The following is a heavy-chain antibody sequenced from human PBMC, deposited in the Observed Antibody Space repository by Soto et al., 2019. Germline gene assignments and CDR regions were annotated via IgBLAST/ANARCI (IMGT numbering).Heavy chain of an antibody. CDR2: VYYSGTT. V-gene: IGHV4-59*01. Sequence: GSWKKQPPGKRLEWIGYVYYSGTTNYNPSLKSRVTISVDLSKFQFSLRLSSVTTAETALYYCARTTAVPHPLRSRYFFDYWGQAPLVT. CDR3: ARTTAVPHPLRSRYFFDY. D-gene: IGHD4-17*01. J-gene: IGHJ4*02.